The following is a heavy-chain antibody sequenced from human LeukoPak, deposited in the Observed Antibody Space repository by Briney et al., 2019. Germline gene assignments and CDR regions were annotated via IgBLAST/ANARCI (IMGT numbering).Heavy chain of an antibody. CDR3: ATTTYYYDSISPGN. V-gene: IGHV1-69*13. CDR2: IIPIFGTA. Sequence: ASVKVSCKASGGTFSSYAISWVRQAPGQGLEWMGGIIPIFGTANYAQKFQGRVTITADESTSTAYMELSSLRSEDTAVYYCATTTYYYDSISPGNWGQGTLVTVSS. CDR1: GGTFSSYA. J-gene: IGHJ4*02. D-gene: IGHD3-22*01.